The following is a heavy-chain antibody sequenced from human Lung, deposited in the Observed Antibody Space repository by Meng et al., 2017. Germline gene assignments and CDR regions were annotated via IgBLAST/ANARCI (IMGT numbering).Heavy chain of an antibody. CDR1: GYTFTTYG. J-gene: IGHJ4*02. CDR3: AILSHCTGGTCYPYDY. Sequence: QDTLKQAGAEVKKPGAAVKVSCKASGYTFTTYGISWVRQAPGQGLEWMGWISPYNGYTSSIQKFQGRVTMTTDTSTSTAYMELMSLGSDDTAVYYCAILSHCTGGTCYPYDYWGQGTLVTVSS. D-gene: IGHD2-15*01. V-gene: IGHV1-18*01. CDR2: ISPYNGYT.